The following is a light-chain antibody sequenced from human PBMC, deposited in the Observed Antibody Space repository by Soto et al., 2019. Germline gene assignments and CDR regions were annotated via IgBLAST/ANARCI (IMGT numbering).Light chain of an antibody. CDR3: QQYNSFTWT. CDR1: QSINTW. J-gene: IGKJ1*01. CDR2: DAF. Sequence: IQITPSPSTLSASVVDRVPITCPASQSINTWLAWYQQKPGQAPKLLIYDAFSLESGVPLRFSGSGSGTEFTLTISSLQPDDCATYYCQQYNSFTWTFGQGTKVDIK. V-gene: IGKV1-5*01.